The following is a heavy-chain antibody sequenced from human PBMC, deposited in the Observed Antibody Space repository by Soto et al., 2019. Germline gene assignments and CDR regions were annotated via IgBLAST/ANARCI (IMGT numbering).Heavy chain of an antibody. J-gene: IGHJ3*02. V-gene: IGHV4-31*03. D-gene: IGHD1-26*01. CDR1: GGSISSGGYY. CDR2: IYYSGST. CDR3: ARWVVGAPPVDAFDI. Sequence: QVQLQESGPGLVKPSQTLSLTCTVSGGSISSGGYYWSWIRQHPGKGLEWIGYIYYSGSTYYNPSLTSRVTLSVATSKNQFSLKLSAVTAADTAVYYCARWVVGAPPVDAFDIWGQGTMVTVSS.